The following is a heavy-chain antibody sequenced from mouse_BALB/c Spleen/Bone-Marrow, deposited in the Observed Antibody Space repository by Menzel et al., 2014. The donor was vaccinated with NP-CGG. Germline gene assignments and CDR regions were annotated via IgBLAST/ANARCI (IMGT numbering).Heavy chain of an antibody. J-gene: IGHJ3*01. CDR1: GYTFTSYT. Sequence: VQLQQSGAELARPGASVKMPCKVSGYTFTSYTIQWVKRRPGQGLEWVGYIVPSSGYTDYNQNFKDKTTLTADKSSSTAYMQLSSLTSADSAVYYCAREARTGAWFAYWGQGTLVTVSA. V-gene: IGHV1-4*02. CDR2: IVPSSGYT. D-gene: IGHD4-1*01. CDR3: AREARTGAWFAY.